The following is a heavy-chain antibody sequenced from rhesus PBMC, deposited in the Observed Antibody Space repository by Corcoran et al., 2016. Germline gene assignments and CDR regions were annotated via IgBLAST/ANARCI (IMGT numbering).Heavy chain of an antibody. V-gene: IGHV4-165*01. D-gene: IGHD4-23*01. CDR3: AREDSNYVYAFDF. Sequence: QVQLQESGPGLVKPSETLSLTCAVSGGSISSNYWRWIRQPPGKGLEWIGYIDGSSGSTYYNPSLKSRVTISTDTSKNQFSLKLSSVTAADTAVYYCAREDSNYVYAFDFWGQGLRVTVSS. J-gene: IGHJ3*01. CDR2: IDGSSGST. CDR1: GGSISSNY.